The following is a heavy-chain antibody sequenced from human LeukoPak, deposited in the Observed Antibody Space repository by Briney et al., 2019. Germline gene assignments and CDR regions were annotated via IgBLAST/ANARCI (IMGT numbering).Heavy chain of an antibody. V-gene: IGHV1-18*01. CDR3: ARDDRLVRVNYFDY. CDR1: GYTLTSYG. Sequence: ASVKVSCKASGYTLTSYGISWVRQAPGQGLEWMGWISAYNGNTNYAQKLQGRVTMTTDTSTSTAYMELRSLRSDDTAVYYCARDDRLVRVNYFDYWGQGTLVTVSS. J-gene: IGHJ4*02. CDR2: ISAYNGNT. D-gene: IGHD6-6*01.